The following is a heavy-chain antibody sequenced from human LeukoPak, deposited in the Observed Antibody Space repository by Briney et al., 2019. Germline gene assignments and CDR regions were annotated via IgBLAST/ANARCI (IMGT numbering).Heavy chain of an antibody. D-gene: IGHD1-1*01. J-gene: IGHJ6*03. CDR3: ARGRSSHWTYYYYYYMDV. Sequence: ASVKVSCKASGYTFTSYDINWVRQATGQRLEWMGWMNPNSGNTGYAQKFQGRVTITRNTSISTAYMELSSLRSEDTAVYYCARGRSSHWTYYYYYYMDVWGKGTTVTVSS. CDR2: MNPNSGNT. V-gene: IGHV1-8*03. CDR1: GYTFTSYD.